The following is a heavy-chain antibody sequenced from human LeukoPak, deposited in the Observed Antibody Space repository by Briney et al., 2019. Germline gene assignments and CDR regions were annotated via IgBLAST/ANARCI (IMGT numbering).Heavy chain of an antibody. V-gene: IGHV4-34*01. CDR2: INHSGST. D-gene: IGHD6-13*01. CDR3: AREDGSSWDSLGY. Sequence: SETLSLTCAVYGGSFSGYYWSWIRQPPGKGLEWIGEINHSGSTNYNPSLKSRVTISLDTSRNQFSLKLSSVTAADTAVYYCAREDGSSWDSLGYWGQGTLVTVSS. J-gene: IGHJ4*02. CDR1: GGSFSGYY.